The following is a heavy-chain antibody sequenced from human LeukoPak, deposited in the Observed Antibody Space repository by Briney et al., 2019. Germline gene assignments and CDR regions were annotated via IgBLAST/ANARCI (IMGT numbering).Heavy chain of an antibody. D-gene: IGHD6-13*01. CDR2: ISYDGSNK. CDR3: ARSIAAAGKIDY. J-gene: IGHJ4*02. Sequence: GRCLRLSCAASGLTFSSHAMHWVRQAPGKGREWEAVISYDGSNKYYADSVKGRFTISRDNSKNTLYLQMNSLRAEDTAVYYCARSIAAAGKIDYWGQGTLVTVSS. CDR1: GLTFSSHA. V-gene: IGHV3-30*04.